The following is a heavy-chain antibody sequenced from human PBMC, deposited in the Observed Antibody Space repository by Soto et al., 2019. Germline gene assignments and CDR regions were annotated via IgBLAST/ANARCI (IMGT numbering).Heavy chain of an antibody. CDR1: GGTFSSYA. J-gene: IGHJ4*02. CDR2: IIPIFGTA. CDR3: ARGLDPLRYFDWLFS. D-gene: IGHD3-9*01. V-gene: IGHV1-69*13. Sequence: SVKVSCKASGGTFSSYAISWVRQAPGQGLEWMGGIIPIFGTANYAQKFQGRVTITADESTSTAYMELSSLRSEDTAVYYCARGLDPLRYFDWLFSWGQGTLVTVSS.